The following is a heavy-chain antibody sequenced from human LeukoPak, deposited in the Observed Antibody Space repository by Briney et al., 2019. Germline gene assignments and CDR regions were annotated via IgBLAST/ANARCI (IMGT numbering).Heavy chain of an antibody. CDR3: ARVSLRLYYYYMDV. CDR1: GGSISSYY. V-gene: IGHV4-59*01. CDR2: IYYSGST. J-gene: IGHJ6*03. Sequence: SETLSLTCTVSGGSISSYYWSWIRQPPGKGLEWIGYIYYSGSTNYNPSLKSRVTISVDTSKNQFSLKLSSVTAADTAVYYCARVSLRLYYYYMDVWGKGTTVTVSS. D-gene: IGHD5-12*01.